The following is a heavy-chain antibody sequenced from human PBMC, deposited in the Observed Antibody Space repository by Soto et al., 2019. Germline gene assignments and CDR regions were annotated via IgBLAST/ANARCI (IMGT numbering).Heavy chain of an antibody. CDR1: GGSISRYY. V-gene: IGHV4-4*07. CDR2: IYTSGST. D-gene: IGHD2-15*01. Sequence: PPENLPLTCTVSGGSISRYYWSWIRQPAGKGLEWIGRIYTSGSTNYNPSLKSRVTMSVDTSKNQFSLKLSSVTAADTAVYYCAREVRRAWYPWGDPWGQGTMV. CDR3: AREVRRAWYPWGDP. J-gene: IGHJ5*02.